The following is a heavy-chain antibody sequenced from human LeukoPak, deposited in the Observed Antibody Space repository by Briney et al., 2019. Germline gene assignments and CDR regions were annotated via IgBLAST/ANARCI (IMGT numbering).Heavy chain of an antibody. J-gene: IGHJ4*02. CDR2: VSVYNGNT. CDR1: GHPFYKYG. CDR3: AXXXXGQGVVAAH. V-gene: IGHV1-18*01. D-gene: IGHD6-19*01. Sequence: EASVKVSCKVSGHPFYKYGINWVRQAPGQGLEWLGWVSVYNGNTNNVQTLQGRLTMTTDVSTSTAYMELRSLRSDDTAVYYCAXXXXGQGVVAAHWGQGTLVTVSS.